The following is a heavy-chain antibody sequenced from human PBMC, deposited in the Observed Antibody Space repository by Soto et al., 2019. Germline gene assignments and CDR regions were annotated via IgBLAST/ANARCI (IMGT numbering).Heavy chain of an antibody. CDR2: VFYTGFT. CDR3: ATSQKGYNWNYFDH. Sequence: SETLSLTCFVSGGSVTSYHWSWIRQSPGKGPEWIGSVFYTGFTSYNPSLESRVSVSVDTSKSQFSLKLSAVTAADTAVYYCATSQKGYNWNYFDHWGQGALVTVS. V-gene: IGHV4-59*04. D-gene: IGHD1-20*01. CDR1: GGSVTSYH. J-gene: IGHJ4*02.